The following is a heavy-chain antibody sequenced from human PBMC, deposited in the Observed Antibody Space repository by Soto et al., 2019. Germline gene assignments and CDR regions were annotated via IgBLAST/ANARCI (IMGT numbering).Heavy chain of an antibody. CDR1: GGTFSSYA. CDR3: ARDQGRPPSPTVTNWFDX. V-gene: IGHV1-69*13. Sequence: GASVKVSCKASGGTFSSYAISWVRQAPGQGLEWMGGIVPIFGTANYAHKFQGRVTITADESTSTAYMELSSLRSEDTAVYYCARDQGRPPSPTVTNWFDXWGQGTLVTVSX. D-gene: IGHD4-4*01. J-gene: IGHJ5*02. CDR2: IVPIFGTA.